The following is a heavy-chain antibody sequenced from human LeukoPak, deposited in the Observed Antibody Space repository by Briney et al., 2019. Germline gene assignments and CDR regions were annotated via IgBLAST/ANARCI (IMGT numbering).Heavy chain of an antibody. V-gene: IGHV1-69*05. CDR3: ASAFYYYDSRGYFNFDY. CDR1: GGTFSSYA. J-gene: IGHJ4*02. Sequence: SVKVSCKASGGTFSSYAISWVRQAPGQGLEWMGGIIPIFGTANYAQKFQGRVTITTDESTSTAYMELSSLRSEDTAVYYCASAFYYYDSRGYFNFDYWGQGTLVTVSS. D-gene: IGHD3-22*01. CDR2: IIPIFGTA.